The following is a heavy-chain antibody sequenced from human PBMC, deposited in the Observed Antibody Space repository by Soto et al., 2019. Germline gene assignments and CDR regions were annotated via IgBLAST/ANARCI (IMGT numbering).Heavy chain of an antibody. CDR2: IYHSGST. J-gene: IGHJ5*02. V-gene: IGHV4-30-2*01. Sequence: SETLSLTCAVSCGSISSGGYSWSWIRQPPGKGLEWIGYIYHSGSTYYNPSLKSRVTISVDRSKNQFSLKLSSVTAADTAVYYCARGGSSSLPFDPWGQGTLVTVSS. CDR3: ARGGSSSLPFDP. D-gene: IGHD6-6*01. CDR1: CGSISSGGYS.